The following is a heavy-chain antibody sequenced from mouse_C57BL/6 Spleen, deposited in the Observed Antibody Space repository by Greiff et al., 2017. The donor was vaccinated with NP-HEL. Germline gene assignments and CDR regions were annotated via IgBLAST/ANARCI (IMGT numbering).Heavy chain of an antibody. V-gene: IGHV1-59*01. CDR3: ARRTWNYSNYVDDAMDY. Sequence: VQLQQPGAELVRPGTSVKLSCKASGYTFTSYWMHWVKQRPGQGLEWIGVIDPSDSYTNYNQKFKGKATLTVDTSSSTAYMQLSSLTSEDSAVYYCARRTWNYSNYVDDAMDYWGQGTSVTVSS. J-gene: IGHJ4*01. D-gene: IGHD2-5*01. CDR2: IDPSDSYT. CDR1: GYTFTSYW.